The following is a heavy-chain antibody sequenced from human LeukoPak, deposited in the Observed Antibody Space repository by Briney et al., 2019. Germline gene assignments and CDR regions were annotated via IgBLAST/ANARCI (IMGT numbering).Heavy chain of an antibody. D-gene: IGHD3-22*01. CDR2: ISSSGTTI. V-gene: IGHV3-11*01. Sequence: KPGGSLRLSCAASGLIFSDYYMSWIRQAPGKGLEWVSYISSSGTTIYYADSVKGRFTISRDNAKNSLYLQMNSLRAEDTAVYFCARWDSSGCLDYWGQGTLVTVSS. CDR1: GLIFSDYY. CDR3: ARWDSSGCLDY. J-gene: IGHJ4*02.